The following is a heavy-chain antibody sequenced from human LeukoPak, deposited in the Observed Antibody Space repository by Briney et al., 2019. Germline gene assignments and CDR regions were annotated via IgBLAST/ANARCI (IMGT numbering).Heavy chain of an antibody. CDR3: AKGNGYSYGRYYFDY. CDR1: GFTFSSYA. V-gene: IGHV3-23*01. CDR2: TTASGGNT. J-gene: IGHJ4*02. Sequence: GGSLRLSCAASGFTFSSYAMGWVRQAPGKGLEWVSATTASGGNTYYADSVKGRFTISRDNSKNTLYLQVNSLRAEDTAVYYCAKGNGYSYGRYYFDYWGQGTLVTVSS. D-gene: IGHD5-18*01.